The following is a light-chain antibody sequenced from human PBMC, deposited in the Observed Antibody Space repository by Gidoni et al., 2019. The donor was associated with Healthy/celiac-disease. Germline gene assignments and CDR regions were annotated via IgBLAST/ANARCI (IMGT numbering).Light chain of an antibody. CDR3: QQYNNWPPPII. CDR2: GAS. J-gene: IGKJ5*01. V-gene: IGKV3D-15*01. CDR1: QSVSSN. Sequence: IVMTQSPATLSVSPGERATLSCRASQSVSSNLAWFQQKPGQAPRLLIYGASTRATGIPARFSGSGSGTDFTLTISSLQSEDFAVYYCQQYNNWPPPIIFGQGTRLEI.